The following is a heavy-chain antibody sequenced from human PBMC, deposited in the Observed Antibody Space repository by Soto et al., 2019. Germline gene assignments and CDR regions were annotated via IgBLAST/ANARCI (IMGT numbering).Heavy chain of an antibody. CDR2: ISAYNGNT. CDR3: ARDHRYCSSSGCSYYFDY. V-gene: IGHV1-18*01. CDR1: GYTFTSYG. Sequence: GASVKVSCKASGYTFTSYGISWVRQAPGQGLERMGWISAYNGNTNYAQKLQGRVTMTTDTSTSTAYMELRSLRSDDTAVYYCARDHRYCSSSGCSYYFDYWGQGTLVTVSS. D-gene: IGHD2-2*01. J-gene: IGHJ4*02.